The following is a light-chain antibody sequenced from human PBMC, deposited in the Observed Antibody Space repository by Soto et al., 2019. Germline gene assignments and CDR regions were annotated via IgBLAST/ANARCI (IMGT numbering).Light chain of an antibody. CDR3: QQYNTWHPKMA. CDR1: QSVSSD. CDR2: GAS. J-gene: IGKJ1*01. V-gene: IGKV3-15*01. Sequence: VVTQSPATLSVFPGETATLSCRASQSVSSDLARYQQRPGQAPRLLIYGASTRATGIPARFRGSGSGTEFRLTISSLQSEDFATYYCQQYNTWHPKMAFGRGTKVDIK.